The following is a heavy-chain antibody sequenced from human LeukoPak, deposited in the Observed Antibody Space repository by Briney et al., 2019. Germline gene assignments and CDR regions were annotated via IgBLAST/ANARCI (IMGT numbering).Heavy chain of an antibody. J-gene: IGHJ4*02. CDR1: GFTFSSYD. Sequence: GGSLRLSCAASGFTFSSYDMHWVRQATGKGLEWVSAIGTAGDTYYPGSVKGRFTISRENAKNSLYLQMNSLRAGDTAVYYCARGYSGSCFDYWGQGTLVTVSS. D-gene: IGHD1-26*01. V-gene: IGHV3-13*01. CDR2: IGTAGDT. CDR3: ARGYSGSCFDY.